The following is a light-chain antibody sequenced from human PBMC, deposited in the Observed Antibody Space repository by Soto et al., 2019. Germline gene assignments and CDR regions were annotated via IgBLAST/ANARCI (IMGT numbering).Light chain of an antibody. CDR3: QQYSTYPYI. CDR1: QGISTD. J-gene: IGKJ2*01. CDR2: AAS. V-gene: IGKV1-9*01. Sequence: DIQLTQSPSFLSASVGDRVTIACRASQGISTDLAWYHQKPGKAPKLLIFAASALESGVPSRFSGGGIGTEFSLSISSLQPDDFATYYCQQYSTYPYIFGQGTKVDIK.